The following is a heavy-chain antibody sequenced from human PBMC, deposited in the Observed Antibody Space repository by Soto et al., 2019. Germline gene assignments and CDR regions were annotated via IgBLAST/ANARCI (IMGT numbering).Heavy chain of an antibody. CDR1: GYFFTSYY. CDR3: AREVTYGGGSFSLGL. CDR2: INPNNGGT. V-gene: IGHV1-2*02. J-gene: IGHJ4*02. Sequence: QVQLVQSGAEVEKPGASVKVSGKTSGYFFTSYYIHWVRQAPGQGLEWMGWINPNNGGTNAAQKFQGRVTMTSATPINTADMEITSLRSDDTAVYYCAREVTYGGGSFSLGLWGQGTLVTVSS. D-gene: IGHD3-10*01.